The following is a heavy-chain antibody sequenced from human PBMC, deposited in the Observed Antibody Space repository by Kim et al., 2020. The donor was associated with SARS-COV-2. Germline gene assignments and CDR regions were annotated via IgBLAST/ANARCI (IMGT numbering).Heavy chain of an antibody. D-gene: IGHD3-22*01. V-gene: IGHV3-23*01. Sequence: GGSLRLSCVISGFKFSSYTMAWVRQAPGKGLEWVSTIGGSGGVPYYADSVKGRFTISRDNSKNTLYLQMNSLRVEDTAVYYCAKFGSHFYDSSAYYFDN. CDR3: AKFGSHFYDSSAYYFDN. CDR2: IGGSGGVP. CDR1: GFKFSSYT. J-gene: IGHJ5*01.